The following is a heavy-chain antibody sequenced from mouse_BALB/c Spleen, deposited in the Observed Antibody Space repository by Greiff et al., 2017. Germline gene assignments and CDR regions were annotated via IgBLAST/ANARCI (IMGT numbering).Heavy chain of an antibody. D-gene: IGHD2-14*01. Sequence: EVQLQESGGGLVKPGGSLKLSCAASGFTFSSYAMSWVRQSPEKRLEWVAEISSGGSYTYYPDTVTGRFTISRDNAKNTLYLEMSSLRSEDTAMYYCARENYRYDEGGAMDYWGQGTSVTVSS. V-gene: IGHV5-9-4*01. CDR2: ISSGGSYT. CDR1: GFTFSSYA. CDR3: ARENYRYDEGGAMDY. J-gene: IGHJ4*01.